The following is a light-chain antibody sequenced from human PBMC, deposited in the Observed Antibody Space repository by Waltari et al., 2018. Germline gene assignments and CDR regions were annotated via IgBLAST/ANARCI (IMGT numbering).Light chain of an antibody. CDR3: QSADREDTYVV. Sequence: SYELSQPPSVSVSPGHTAGITCSGDAFPKQYAYWYQLKPGQALGLVISKDSVRPAGMPERFSGSSSGTTVTLTIRGVQAEDEADYYCQSADREDTYVVFGGGTKLTVL. CDR2: KDS. V-gene: IGLV3-25*03. J-gene: IGLJ2*01. CDR1: AFPKQY.